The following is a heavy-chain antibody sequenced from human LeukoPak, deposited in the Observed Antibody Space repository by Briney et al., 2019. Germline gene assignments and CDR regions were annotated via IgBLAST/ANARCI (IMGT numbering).Heavy chain of an antibody. CDR1: AAGVSSNSAA. Sequence: SHTLSLTCSLSAAGVSSNSAAWNWIRQPPSKGLEWLCRTYYSSKWYNDYAASVKRLITTNANTTNNHFLLQLNSVTPDTTAVYYREGGVVDVLTAFDIWGQGKTVTASS. CDR3: EGGVVDVLTAFDI. V-gene: IGHV6-1*01. D-gene: IGHD2-15*01. CDR2: TYYSSKWYN. J-gene: IGHJ3*02.